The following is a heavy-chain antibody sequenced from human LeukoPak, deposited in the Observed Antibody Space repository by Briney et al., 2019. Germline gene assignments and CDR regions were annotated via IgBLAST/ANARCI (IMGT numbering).Heavy chain of an antibody. CDR2: INSDGSST. V-gene: IGHV3-74*01. CDR1: GFTFSSYW. D-gene: IGHD2-21*02. CDR3: ARAAVVTAMSWFDP. Sequence: GGSLRLSCAASGFTFSSYWMHWVRQAPGKWLVWVSRINSDGSSTSYADSVKGRFTISRDNAKNTLYLQMNSLRAEDTAVYYCARAAVVTAMSWFDPWGQGTLVTVSS. J-gene: IGHJ5*02.